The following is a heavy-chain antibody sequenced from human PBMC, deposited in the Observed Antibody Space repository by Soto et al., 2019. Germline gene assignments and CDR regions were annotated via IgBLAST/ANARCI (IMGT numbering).Heavy chain of an antibody. J-gene: IGHJ4*02. V-gene: IGHV4-4*02. CDR2: IFHDGTA. CDR1: GVSISSGNW. CDR3: ARLVYDTRLNYMYFDF. D-gene: IGHD3-10*01. Sequence: SETLSLTCAVSGVSISSGNWWTWVRQSPQRGLEYIGEIFHDGTADYYPSFERRVAISVDTSKNQFSLKLTSVTAADTAIYFCARLVYDTRLNYMYFDFWGQGTLVTVSS.